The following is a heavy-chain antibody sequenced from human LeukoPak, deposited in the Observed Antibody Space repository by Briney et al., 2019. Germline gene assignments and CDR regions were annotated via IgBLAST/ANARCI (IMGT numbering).Heavy chain of an antibody. CDR1: GGTFSSYA. D-gene: IGHD6-19*01. CDR3: ARDWEQNRYSSGWHLGGYAYYNYGMDV. V-gene: IGHV1-69*13. CDR2: IIPIFGTA. J-gene: IGHJ6*02. Sequence: ASVKVSCKASGGTFSSYAISWVRQAPGQGLEWMGGIIPIFGTANYAQKFQGRVTITADESTSTAYMELSSLRSEDTAVYYCARDWEQNRYSSGWHLGGYAYYNYGMDVWGQGTTVTVSS.